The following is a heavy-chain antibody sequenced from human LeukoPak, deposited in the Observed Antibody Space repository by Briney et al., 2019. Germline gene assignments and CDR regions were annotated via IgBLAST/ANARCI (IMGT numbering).Heavy chain of an antibody. CDR1: GYTFTSYG. CDR2: ISAYNGNT. Sequence: ASVKVSCKASGYTFTSYGISWVRQAPGQGLDWMGWISAYNGNTNYAQKLQGRVTMTTDTSTSTAYMELRSLRSDDTAVYYCARGAMVRTPTPYYFDYWGQGTLVTVSS. CDR3: ARGAMVRTPTPYYFDY. D-gene: IGHD3-10*01. V-gene: IGHV1-18*01. J-gene: IGHJ4*02.